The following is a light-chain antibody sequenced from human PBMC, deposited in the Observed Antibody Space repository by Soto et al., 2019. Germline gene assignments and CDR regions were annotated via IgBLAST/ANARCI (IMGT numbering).Light chain of an antibody. CDR3: QTWGAGFSVV. CDR1: SGHSSYA. J-gene: IGLJ2*01. V-gene: IGLV4-69*01. CDR2: VNTDGSH. Sequence: QPVLTQSPSASASLGASVKLTCTLSSGHSSYAIAWHQQQPEKGPRYLMKVNTDGSHNKGDEIPDRFSGSSSGAERYLTISSLQSEDEADYYCQTWGAGFSVVFGGGTKLTVL.